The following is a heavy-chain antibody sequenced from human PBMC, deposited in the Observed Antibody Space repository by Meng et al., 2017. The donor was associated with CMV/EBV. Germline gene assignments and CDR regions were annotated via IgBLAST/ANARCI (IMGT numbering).Heavy chain of an antibody. J-gene: IGHJ4*02. D-gene: IGHD2-15*01. Sequence: GESLKISCAACGFTFSSYDMHWVRQATGKGLEWVSAIGTAGDTYYPGSVKGQFTISRDNAKNSLYLQMNSLRAEDTAVYYCAREGYCSGGSCNSDYWGQGTLVTVSS. CDR2: IGTAGDT. V-gene: IGHV3-13*03. CDR3: AREGYCSGGSCNSDY. CDR1: GFTFSSYD.